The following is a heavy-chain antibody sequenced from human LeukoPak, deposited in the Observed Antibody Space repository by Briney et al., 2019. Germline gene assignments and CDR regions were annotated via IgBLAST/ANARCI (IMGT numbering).Heavy chain of an antibody. CDR2: IIASGGIT. Sequence: PGGSPRLSCAASGFTLTGYVMNWVRHAPGKGVEWVSDIIASGGITYYTESVKGRFTISRDNSKNTLYLQMNSLRAEDTAVYYCAKDVGNYYDSSGYLRTMPFDSWGQGTLVTVSS. CDR3: AKDVGNYYDSSGYLRTMPFDS. D-gene: IGHD3-22*01. CDR1: GFTLTGYV. V-gene: IGHV3-23*01. J-gene: IGHJ4*02.